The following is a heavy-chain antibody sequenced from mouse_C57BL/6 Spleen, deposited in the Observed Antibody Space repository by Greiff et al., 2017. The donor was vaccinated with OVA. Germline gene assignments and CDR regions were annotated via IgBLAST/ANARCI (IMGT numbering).Heavy chain of an antibody. CDR1: GYTFTSYW. Sequence: QVQLKQPGAELVRPGSSVKLSCKASGYTFTSYWMHWVKQRPIQGLEWIGNIDPSDSETHYNQKFKDKATLTVDKSSSTAYMQLSSLTSEDSAVYYCAREAGNYVYYFDYWGQGTTLTVSS. J-gene: IGHJ2*01. V-gene: IGHV1-52*01. CDR3: AREAGNYVYYFDY. D-gene: IGHD2-1*01. CDR2: IDPSDSET.